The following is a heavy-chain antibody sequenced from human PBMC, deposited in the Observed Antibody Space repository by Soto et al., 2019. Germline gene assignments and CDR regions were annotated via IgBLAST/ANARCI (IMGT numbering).Heavy chain of an antibody. CDR3: ASGHDAYKVRY. CDR1: GGSISSGGTGSY. Sequence: QVQLQESGPGLVKPSQTLSLTCTVSGGSISSGGTGSYWTWIRQLPGKGLEWIGYIYYTGNTYYTPSRKSRPTISIDTSENPFSLKLTSVTAADTAVYFCASGHDAYKVRYWGQGTLVTVSS. CDR2: IYYTGNT. V-gene: IGHV4-31*03. D-gene: IGHD1-1*01. J-gene: IGHJ4*02.